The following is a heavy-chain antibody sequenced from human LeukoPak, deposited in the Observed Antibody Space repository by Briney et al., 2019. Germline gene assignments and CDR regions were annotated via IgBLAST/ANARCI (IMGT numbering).Heavy chain of an antibody. D-gene: IGHD3-10*01. CDR3: ARHFGYGSGSYFLRRWDWFDP. CDR1: GGSFSGYY. Sequence: PSETLSLTCAVYGGSFSGYYWSWIRQPPGKGLEWIGEINHSGSTNYNPSLKSRVTISVDTSKNQFSLKLSSVTAADTAVYYCARHFGYGSGSYFLRRWDWFDPWGQGTLVTVSS. J-gene: IGHJ5*02. CDR2: INHSGST. V-gene: IGHV4-34*01.